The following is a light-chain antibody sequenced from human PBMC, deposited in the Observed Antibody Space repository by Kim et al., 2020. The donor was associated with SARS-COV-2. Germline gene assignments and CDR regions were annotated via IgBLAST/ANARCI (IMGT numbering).Light chain of an antibody. CDR3: AAWDDSLNGRV. V-gene: IGLV1-44*01. Sequence: GQTVTMSCSGGFSNIETPSLNCYQQVPGTAPKLLIYDDNQRLSGVPDRFSGSKSGSSASLAISGLQSEDEADYYCAAWDDSLNGRVFGTGTKVTVL. CDR2: DDN. J-gene: IGLJ1*01. CDR1: FSNIETPS.